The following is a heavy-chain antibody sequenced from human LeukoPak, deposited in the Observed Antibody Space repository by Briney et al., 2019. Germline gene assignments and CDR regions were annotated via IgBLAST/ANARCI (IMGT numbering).Heavy chain of an antibody. J-gene: IGHJ6*02. D-gene: IGHD4-11*01. Sequence: ASVKVSCKASGGTFSSYAISWVRQAPGQGLEWMGGIIPIFGTANYAQKFQGRVTITADESTSTAYMELSSLRSEDTAVYYCARVSPSNYGWSYYYGMHVWGQGTTVTVPS. V-gene: IGHV1-69*13. CDR2: IIPIFGTA. CDR3: ARVSPSNYGWSYYYGMHV. CDR1: GGTFSSYA.